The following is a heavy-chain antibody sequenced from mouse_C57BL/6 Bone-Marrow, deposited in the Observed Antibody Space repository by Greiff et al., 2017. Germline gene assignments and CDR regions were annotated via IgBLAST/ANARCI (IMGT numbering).Heavy chain of an antibody. V-gene: IGHV1-64*01. CDR1: GYTFTSYW. CDR3: ARSLPHAMDY. D-gene: IGHD6-5*01. Sequence: QVHVKQPGAELVKPGASVKLSCKASGYTFTSYWMHWVKQRPGQGLEWIGMIHPNSGSTNYNEKFKSKATLTVDKSSSTAYMQLSSLTSEDSAVYYCARSLPHAMDYWGQGTSVTVSS. J-gene: IGHJ4*01. CDR2: IHPNSGST.